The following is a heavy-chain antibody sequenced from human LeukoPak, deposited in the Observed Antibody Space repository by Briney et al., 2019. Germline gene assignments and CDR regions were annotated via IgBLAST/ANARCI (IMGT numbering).Heavy chain of an antibody. CDR3: ARDRGNQRGYYYYYMDV. D-gene: IGHD1-14*01. CDR2: IKDDGSDK. Sequence: GGSLRLSCAASGFTFDSYWMSWVRQAPGKGLEWVASIKDDGSDKYYVDSVKGRFSISRDNAKNSLFLQMSSLRAEDTAVYYCARDRGNQRGYYYYYMDVWGKGTTVTVSS. CDR1: GFTFDSYW. V-gene: IGHV3-7*01. J-gene: IGHJ6*03.